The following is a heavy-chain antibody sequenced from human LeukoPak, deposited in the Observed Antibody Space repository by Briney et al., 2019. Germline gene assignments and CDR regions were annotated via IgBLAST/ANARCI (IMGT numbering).Heavy chain of an antibody. CDR1: GGSISSSSYY. V-gene: IGHV4-39*07. D-gene: IGHD3-9*01. CDR2: IYYSGST. CDR3: ARHMYYDILTGYYTFDY. J-gene: IGHJ4*02. Sequence: SETLSLTCTVSGGSISSSSYYWGWIRQPPGKGLEWIGSIYYSGSTYYNPSLKSRVTISVYTSKNQFSLKLSSVTAADTAVYYCARHMYYDILTGYYTFDYWGQGTLVTVSS.